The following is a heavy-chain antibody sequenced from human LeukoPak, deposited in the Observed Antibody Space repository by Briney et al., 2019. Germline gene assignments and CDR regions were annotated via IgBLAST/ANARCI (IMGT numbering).Heavy chain of an antibody. Sequence: SQTLSLTCTVSGGSISSGGYYWSWIRQHPGKGLEWIGYIYYSGSTYYNPSLKSRVTISVDTSKNQFSLKLSSVTAADTAVYYCARVPTSSTSFYFDYWGQGTLVTVSS. CDR1: GGSISSGGYY. CDR3: ARVPTSSTSFYFDY. V-gene: IGHV4-31*03. CDR2: IYYSGST. D-gene: IGHD2-2*01. J-gene: IGHJ4*02.